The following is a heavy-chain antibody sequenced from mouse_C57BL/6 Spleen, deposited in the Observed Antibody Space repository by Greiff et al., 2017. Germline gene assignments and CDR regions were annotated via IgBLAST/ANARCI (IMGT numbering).Heavy chain of an antibody. V-gene: IGHV1-64*01. CDR2: IHPNSGST. Sequence: QVQLQQPGAELVKPGASVKLSCKASGYTFTSYWMHWVKQRPGRGLEWIGMIHPNSGSTNYNEKFKSKATLTVDTSSTTAYMQLSSLTSEDTAVYYCARCSDYYGPFAYWGQGTLVTVSA. J-gene: IGHJ3*01. CDR3: ARCSDYYGPFAY. D-gene: IGHD1-1*01. CDR1: GYTFTSYW.